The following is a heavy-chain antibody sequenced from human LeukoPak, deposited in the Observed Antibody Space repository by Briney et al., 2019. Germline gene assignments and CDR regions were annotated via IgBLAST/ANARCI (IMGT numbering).Heavy chain of an antibody. CDR2: ISSSSSYI. D-gene: IGHD5-18*01. V-gene: IGHV3-21*01. CDR1: GFTFSSYS. CDR3: ARDTRGYSYRLSPNYFDY. J-gene: IGHJ4*02. Sequence: GGSLRLSCAASGFTFSSYSMNWVRQAPGKGLEWVSSISSSSSYIYYADSVKGRFTISRDNAKNSLYLQTNSLRAEDTAVYYCARDTRGYSYRLSPNYFDYWGQGTLVTVSS.